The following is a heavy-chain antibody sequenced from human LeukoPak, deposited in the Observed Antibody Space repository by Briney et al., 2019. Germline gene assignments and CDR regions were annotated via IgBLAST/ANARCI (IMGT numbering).Heavy chain of an antibody. CDR1: GYTFTSYG. CDR3: ARRAITMVRGVQRHTYYYFDY. D-gene: IGHD3-10*01. J-gene: IGHJ4*02. Sequence: ASVKVSCKASGYTFTSYGISWVRQAPGQGLEWMGWISAYNGNTNYAQKLQGRVTMTTDTSTSTAYMELRSLRSDDTAVYYCARRAITMVRGVQRHTYYYFDYWGQGTLVTVSS. CDR2: ISAYNGNT. V-gene: IGHV1-18*01.